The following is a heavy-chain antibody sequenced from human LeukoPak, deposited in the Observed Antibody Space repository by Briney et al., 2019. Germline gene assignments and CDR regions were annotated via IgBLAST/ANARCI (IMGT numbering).Heavy chain of an antibody. CDR2: IYYSGST. CDR1: GGSISSSSDF. V-gene: IGHV4-39*01. D-gene: IGHD3-3*02. Sequence: SETLSLTCTVSGGSISSSSDFWGWIRQPPGKGLEWIGTIYYSGSTYYDPSLKSRVTISVDTSKNQFSLKLSSVTAADTAVYYCAARQRITIGYWGQGTLVTVSS. J-gene: IGHJ4*02. CDR3: AARQRITIGY.